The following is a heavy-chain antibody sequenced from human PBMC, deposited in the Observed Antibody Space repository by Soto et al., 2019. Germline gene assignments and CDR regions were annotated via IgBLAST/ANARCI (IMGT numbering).Heavy chain of an antibody. J-gene: IGHJ6*02. CDR1: GFTFSSYW. CDR3: ARDYCSGGSCYSYYYYGMDV. CDR2: INSDGSST. Sequence: LRLSCAASGFTFSSYWMHWVRQAPGKGLVWVSRINSDGSSTSYADSVKGRFTISRDNAKNTLYLQMNSLRAEDTAVYYCARDYCSGGSCYSYYYYGMDVWGQGTTVTVSS. D-gene: IGHD2-15*01. V-gene: IGHV3-74*01.